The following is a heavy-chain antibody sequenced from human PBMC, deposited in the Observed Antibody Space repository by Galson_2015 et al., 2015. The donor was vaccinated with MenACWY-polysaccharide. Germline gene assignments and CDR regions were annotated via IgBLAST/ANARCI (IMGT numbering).Heavy chain of an antibody. V-gene: IGHV3-48*02. D-gene: IGHD6-6*01. Sequence: SLRLSCAVSGFTFSSYSMNWVRQAPGKGLEWLSYISSSSGTVYYADSVRGRFTISRDNAKNSLYLQMNRLRDEDTAIYYCARRGLYSSSSGGLDHWGQGTLVTGS. CDR3: ARRGLYSSSSGGLDH. CDR1: GFTFSSYS. J-gene: IGHJ5*02. CDR2: ISSSSGTV.